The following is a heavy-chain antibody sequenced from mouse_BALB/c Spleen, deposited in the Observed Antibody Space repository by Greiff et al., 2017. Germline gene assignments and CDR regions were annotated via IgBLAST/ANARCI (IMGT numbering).Heavy chain of an antibody. CDR2: IWTGGGT. V-gene: IGHV2-9-2*01. Sequence: VKLQESGPGLVAPSQSLSITCTVSGFSLTSYDISWIRQPPGKGLEWLGVIWTGGGTNYNSAFMSRLSISKDNSKSQVFLKMYSLQTDDTAIYYCVRDRDDAGYAMDYWGQGTSVTVSS. J-gene: IGHJ4*01. D-gene: IGHD2-12*01. CDR1: GFSLTSYD. CDR3: VRDRDDAGYAMDY.